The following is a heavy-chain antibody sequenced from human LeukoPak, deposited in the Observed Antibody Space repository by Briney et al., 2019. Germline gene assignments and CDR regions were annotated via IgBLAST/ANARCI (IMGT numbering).Heavy chain of an antibody. Sequence: GGSLRLSCVASGFIFSTYAMSWVRQAPGKGLEWVSAISGSGSSTYDADSVRGRFTISRGNAKNTLYLQMNSLRVEDTAVYYCARATVTYDFWSGYSYYFDYWGQGTLVTVSS. J-gene: IGHJ4*02. V-gene: IGHV3-23*01. CDR3: ARATVTYDFWSGYSYYFDY. CDR1: GFIFSTYA. D-gene: IGHD3-3*01. CDR2: ISGSGSST.